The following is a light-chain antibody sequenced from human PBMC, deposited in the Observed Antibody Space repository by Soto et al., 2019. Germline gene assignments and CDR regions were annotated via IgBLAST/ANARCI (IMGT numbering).Light chain of an antibody. CDR2: GAS. Sequence: EIVMTHSAATLSVSPGERATLSCRASQSVSSNLAWYQQKPGQAPRLLIYGASTRATGIPARFSGSGSGTEFTLTISSLQSEDFAVYYCQQYNNWPWITFGQGTRLESK. V-gene: IGKV3-15*01. CDR3: QQYNNWPWIT. J-gene: IGKJ5*01. CDR1: QSVSSN.